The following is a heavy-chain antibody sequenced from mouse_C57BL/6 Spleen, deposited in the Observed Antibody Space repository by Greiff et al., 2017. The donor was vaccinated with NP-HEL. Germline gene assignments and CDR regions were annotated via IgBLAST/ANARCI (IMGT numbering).Heavy chain of an antibody. V-gene: IGHV14-2*01. CDR3: ASSYDGYFAWFAY. CDR1: GFNIKDYY. Sequence: EVQLQQSGAELVKPGASVKLSCTASGFNIKDYYMHWVKQRTEQGLEWIGRIDPEDGETKYVPKFQGKATITADTSSNTAYLQLSSLTSEDTAVYYCASSYDGYFAWFAYWGQGTLVTVSA. D-gene: IGHD2-3*01. CDR2: IDPEDGET. J-gene: IGHJ3*01.